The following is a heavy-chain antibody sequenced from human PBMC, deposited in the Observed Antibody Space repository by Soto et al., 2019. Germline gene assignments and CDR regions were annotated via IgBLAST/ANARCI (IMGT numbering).Heavy chain of an antibody. D-gene: IGHD3-3*01. CDR3: AGPYSPVRFFEWNHAFDI. Sequence: ASVKVSCKASGGTFSSYAISWVRQAPGQGLEWMGGIIPIFGTANYAQKFQGRVTITADKSTSTAYMELSSLRSEDTAVYYCAGPYSPVRFFEWNHAFDIWGQGTMVTVS. V-gene: IGHV1-69*06. J-gene: IGHJ3*02. CDR1: GGTFSSYA. CDR2: IIPIFGTA.